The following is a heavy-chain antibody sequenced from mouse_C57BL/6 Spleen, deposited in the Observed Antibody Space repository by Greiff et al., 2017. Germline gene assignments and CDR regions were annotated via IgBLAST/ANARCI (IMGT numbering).Heavy chain of an antibody. D-gene: IGHD1-1*01. V-gene: IGHV1-82*01. J-gene: IGHJ4*01. CDR2: IYPGDGDT. Sequence: QVQLQQSGPELVKPGASVKISCKASGYAFSSSWMNWVKQRPGKGLEWIGRIYPGDGDTNYNGKFKGKATLTADKSSSTAYMQLSSLTSEDSAVYFCARSANYGTMDYWGQGTSVTVSS. CDR3: ARSANYGTMDY. CDR1: GYAFSSSW.